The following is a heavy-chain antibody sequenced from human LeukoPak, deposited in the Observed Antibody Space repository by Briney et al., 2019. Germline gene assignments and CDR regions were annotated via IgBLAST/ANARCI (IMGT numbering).Heavy chain of an antibody. CDR2: INPNSGGT. CDR3: ARELRYCSGGSCHLVFFDY. D-gene: IGHD2-15*01. Sequence: ASVKVSCKASGYTFTGYYMHWVRQAPGRGLEWMGWINPNSGGTNYAQKFQGRVTMTRDTSTSTAYMELSRLRSDDTAVYYCARELRYCSGGSCHLVFFDYWGQGTLVTVSS. CDR1: GYTFTGYY. J-gene: IGHJ4*02. V-gene: IGHV1-2*02.